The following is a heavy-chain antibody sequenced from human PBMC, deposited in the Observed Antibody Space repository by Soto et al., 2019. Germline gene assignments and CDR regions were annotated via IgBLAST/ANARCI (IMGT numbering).Heavy chain of an antibody. V-gene: IGHV3-23*01. CDR3: VREDSAWDSRGSFDF. CDR1: AFTFSNYA. Sequence: PGWSLRLSCAASAFTFSNYAMNWVRQAPGKGLEWVSVISGSGGSASYADSVQGRFTISRDNSKNTLYLQMNSLRAEDTAIYYCVREDSAWDSRGSFDFWGRGTMVTVSS. J-gene: IGHJ3*01. D-gene: IGHD6-19*01. CDR2: ISGSGGSA.